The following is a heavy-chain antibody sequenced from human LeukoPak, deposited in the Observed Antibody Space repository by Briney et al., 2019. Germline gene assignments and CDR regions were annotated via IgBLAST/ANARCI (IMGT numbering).Heavy chain of an antibody. CDR1: GYTFTSYG. CDR2: ISAYNGNT. CDR3: ARDMVVVVPAAPNWFDP. V-gene: IGHV1-18*01. D-gene: IGHD2-2*01. J-gene: IGHJ5*02. Sequence: ASVKISCKASGYTFTSYGISWVRQAPGQGLEWMGWISAYNGNTNYAQKLQGRVTMTTDTSTSTAYMELRSLRSDDTAVYYCARDMVVVVPAAPNWFDPWGQGTLVTVSS.